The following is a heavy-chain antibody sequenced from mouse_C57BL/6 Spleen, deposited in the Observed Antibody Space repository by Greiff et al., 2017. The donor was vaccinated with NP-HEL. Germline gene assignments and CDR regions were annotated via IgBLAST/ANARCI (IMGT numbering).Heavy chain of an antibody. D-gene: IGHD4-1*01. J-gene: IGHJ1*03. CDR3: ARELGRYFDV. V-gene: IGHV1-64*01. CDR2: IHPNSGST. CDR1: GYTFTSYW. Sequence: QVQLQQPGAELVKPGASVKLSCKASGYTFTSYWMHWVKQRPGQGLEWIGRIHPNSGSTNYNEKFKSKATLTVDKSSSTAYMQLSSLTSEDSAVYYCARELGRYFDVWGTGTTVTVSS.